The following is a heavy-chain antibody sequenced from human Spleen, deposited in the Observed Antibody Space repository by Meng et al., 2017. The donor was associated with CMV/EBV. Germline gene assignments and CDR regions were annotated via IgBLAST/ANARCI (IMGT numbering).Heavy chain of an antibody. Sequence: GGSLRLSCAASGFTFAGFAMTWVRQAPGKGLEWVSSIVGGGDNTFYADSVKGRFTISRDNAKNTLYLQMNSLRAEDTAVYYCARNFYYYGMDVWGQGTTVTVSS. CDR3: ARNFYYYGMDV. CDR1: GFTFAGFA. V-gene: IGHV3-23*01. J-gene: IGHJ6*02. CDR2: IVGGGDNT.